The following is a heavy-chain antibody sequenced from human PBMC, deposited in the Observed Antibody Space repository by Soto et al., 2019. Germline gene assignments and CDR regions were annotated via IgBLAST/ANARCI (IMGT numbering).Heavy chain of an antibody. CDR2: VIPNLGVT. D-gene: IGHD2-15*01. Sequence: QVQLVQSGAEVKKPGSSVKVSCKASGGTLSSYTFSWVXXXXXQXLEWMGRVIPNLGVTNYAKKFQGRFTIVVDTSTSTAXXELXXLXXEDTAVYYCARDKGYCSDTSCPDFDYWGQGTLVTVSS. J-gene: IGHJ4*02. V-gene: IGHV1-69*08. CDR1: GGTLSSYT. CDR3: ARDKGYCSDTSCPDFDY.